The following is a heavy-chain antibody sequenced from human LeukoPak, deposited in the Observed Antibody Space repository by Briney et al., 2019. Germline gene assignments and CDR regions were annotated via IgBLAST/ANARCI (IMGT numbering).Heavy chain of an antibody. Sequence: PGGSLRLSCAASGFTFSNYGMSCVRQAPGKGLEWVANINEDGSDKYSVDSVKGRFTISRDNAKNSVYLQMNSLRVEDTAVYYCARGWQWLVSWGQGTLVTVSS. D-gene: IGHD6-19*01. J-gene: IGHJ5*02. CDR1: GFTFSNYG. V-gene: IGHV3-7*05. CDR3: ARGWQWLVS. CDR2: INEDGSDK.